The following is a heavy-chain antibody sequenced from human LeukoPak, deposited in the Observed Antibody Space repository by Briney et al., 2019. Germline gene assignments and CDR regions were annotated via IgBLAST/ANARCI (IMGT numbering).Heavy chain of an antibody. V-gene: IGHV4-59*01. Sequence: SETLSLTCTVSGGSISDYYWTWIRQPPEKGLEWIGYIHSIGGTNYNPSLKSRVTISVDTSKNQFSLKLSSVTAADTAFYYCARGHDYYYSGRQSWFDPWGQGTLVTVSS. J-gene: IGHJ5*02. CDR1: GGSISDYY. CDR3: ARGHDYYYSGRQSWFDP. CDR2: IHSIGGT. D-gene: IGHD3-10*01.